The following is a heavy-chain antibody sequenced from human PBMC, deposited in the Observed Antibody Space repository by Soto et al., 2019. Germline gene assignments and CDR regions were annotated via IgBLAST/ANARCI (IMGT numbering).Heavy chain of an antibody. J-gene: IGHJ6*02. CDR2: ISSSGSTI. CDR1: GFTFSDYY. CDR3: ARGGQQLHGLDV. V-gene: IGHV3-11*01. Sequence: QVQLVESGGGLVKPGGSLRLSCAASGFTFSDYYMSWIRQAPGKGLEWVSYISSSGSTIYYAASVKGRLTISRDNAKTSLDLKMNTLRAEDTAVYYCARGGQQLHGLDVWGQGTTVTVSS. D-gene: IGHD6-13*01.